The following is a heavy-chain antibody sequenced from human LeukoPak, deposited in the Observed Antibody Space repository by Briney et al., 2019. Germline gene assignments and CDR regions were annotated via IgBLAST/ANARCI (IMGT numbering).Heavy chain of an antibody. CDR1: GFTFSSYG. Sequence: GGSLRLSCAASGFTFSSYGMHWVRQAPGKGLEWVAVISYDGSNKYYADSVKGRFTISRDNSKNTLYLQMNSLRAEDTAVYYCARNLIVVVPAAMGLAFDYWGQGTLVTVSS. J-gene: IGHJ4*02. CDR2: ISYDGSNK. V-gene: IGHV3-30*03. D-gene: IGHD2-2*01. CDR3: ARNLIVVVPAAMGLAFDY.